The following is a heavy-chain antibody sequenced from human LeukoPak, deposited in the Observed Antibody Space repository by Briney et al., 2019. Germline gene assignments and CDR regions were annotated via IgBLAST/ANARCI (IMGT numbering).Heavy chain of an antibody. CDR2: IYYSGST. V-gene: IGHV4-39*01. D-gene: IGHD3-16*01. CDR3: ARQTRGGFDY. J-gene: IGHJ4*02. CDR1: GGSISGSSYY. Sequence: SETLSLTCTVSGGSISGSSYYWGWIRQPPGKGLEWIGSIYYSGSTYYNPSLKSRVTISVDTSKNQFSLKLSSVTAADTAVYYCARQTRGGFDYWGQGTLVTVSS.